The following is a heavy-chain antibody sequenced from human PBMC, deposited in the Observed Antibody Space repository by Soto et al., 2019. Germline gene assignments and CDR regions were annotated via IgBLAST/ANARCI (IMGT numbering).Heavy chain of an antibody. D-gene: IGHD3-10*01. V-gene: IGHV3-33*01. CDR1: GVIFKDYV. J-gene: IGHJ4*02. CDR2: VWSDGTTK. Sequence: QVHLVESGGGVVQPGRSLRLSCGSSGVIFKDYVMHWVRQAPARGLEWVSIVWSDGTTKYYADSVKGRFTISRDDLNNTLYLQMNTLRAEDTAVYFCAREGAGRYFLELWGQGTLVIVSS. CDR3: AREGAGRYFLEL.